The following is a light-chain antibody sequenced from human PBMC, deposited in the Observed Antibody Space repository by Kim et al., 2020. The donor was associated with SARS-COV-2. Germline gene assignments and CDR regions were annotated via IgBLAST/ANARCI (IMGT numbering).Light chain of an antibody. CDR2: GGS. J-gene: IGKJ1*01. Sequence: SPGDSATRSCRASQSVSSNFLAWYQQIPGQSPRLLIYGGSSRAAGIPDKFSGSGPGTDFTLTITRLEPEDFALYYCQQYGTSPWTFGQGTKVDIK. V-gene: IGKV3-20*01. CDR1: QSVSSNF. CDR3: QQYGTSPWT.